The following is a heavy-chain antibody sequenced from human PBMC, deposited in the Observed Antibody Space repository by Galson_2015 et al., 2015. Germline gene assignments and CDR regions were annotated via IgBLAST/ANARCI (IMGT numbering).Heavy chain of an antibody. V-gene: IGHV3-23*01. CDR2: VRGSGSSK. J-gene: IGHJ4*02. D-gene: IGHD1-1*01. Sequence: SLRLSCAASGFTFTTYALRWVRQAPGKGLEWVSGVRGSGSSKNYADSVKGRFTISRDNSKNTLYLQMNSLRAEDTAVYYCAKEYNCGCYYFDYWGQGTLVTVSS. CDR1: GFTFTTYA. CDR3: AKEYNCGCYYFDY.